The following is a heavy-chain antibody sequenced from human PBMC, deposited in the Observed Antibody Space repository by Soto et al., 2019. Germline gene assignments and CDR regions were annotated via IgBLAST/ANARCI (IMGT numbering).Heavy chain of an antibody. V-gene: IGHV1-2*02. CDR3: AIRTGQLAIISEFDGDWFFEV. J-gene: IGHJ2*01. CDR1: GYTFTDYY. D-gene: IGHD2-2*01. Sequence: QEQLVQSGAEVKKPGASLKVSCKASGYTFTDYYIHWVRQAPGQGLEWVGWINPDSGGTNLAQRFQGRVTMTSYTSINTAYMALSSLRSDETAVYYCAIRTGQLAIISEFDGDWFFEVWGRGTLVTVSS. CDR2: INPDSGGT.